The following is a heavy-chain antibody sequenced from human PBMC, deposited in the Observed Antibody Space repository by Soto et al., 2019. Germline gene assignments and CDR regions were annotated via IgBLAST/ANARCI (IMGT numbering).Heavy chain of an antibody. CDR1: GYTFTSYD. J-gene: IGHJ4*02. V-gene: IGHV1-8*01. D-gene: IGHD3-3*01. Sequence: ASVKVSCKASGYTFTSYDINWVRQATGQGLEWMGWMNPNSGNTGYAQKIQGRVTMTRNTSISTANMELSSLRSEDTAVFYCVRGYYDFWSGYQNYYFDYWGQGTLVTVSS. CDR2: MNPNSGNT. CDR3: VRGYYDFWSGYQNYYFDY.